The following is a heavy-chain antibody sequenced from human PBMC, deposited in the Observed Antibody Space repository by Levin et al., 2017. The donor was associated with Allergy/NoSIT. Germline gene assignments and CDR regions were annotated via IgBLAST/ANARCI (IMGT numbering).Heavy chain of an antibody. CDR2: IYSTESS. Sequence: SETLSLTCTVSGDSISSSGYYWGWIRQPPGKGLEWIGSIYSTESSYYSPSLKSRLTLSVDSSKNHFSLELTSLTAADTAVYYCARHHISSWTNYWYFDLWGRGTLVTVSS. V-gene: IGHV4-39*01. J-gene: IGHJ2*01. CDR1: GDSISSSGYY. D-gene: IGHD6-13*01. CDR3: ARHHISSWTNYWYFDL.